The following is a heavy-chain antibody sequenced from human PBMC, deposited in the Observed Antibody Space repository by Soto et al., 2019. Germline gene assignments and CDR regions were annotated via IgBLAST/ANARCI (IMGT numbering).Heavy chain of an antibody. CDR1: GYTFTRYS. J-gene: IGHJ1*01. CDR2: INPNTGGT. CDR3: SVYFDDLQEDSF. D-gene: IGHD2-8*01. V-gene: IGHV1-2*02. Sequence: QVQLVQSGAEVKKPGASVKVSCRASGYTFTRYSVHWVRQAPGQGLEWMGWINPNTGGTRFAPELEGRVTLTTDPSVRTVYMEVRSLRSDDTAVFYCSVYFDDLQEDSFWGQGTLVTVTS.